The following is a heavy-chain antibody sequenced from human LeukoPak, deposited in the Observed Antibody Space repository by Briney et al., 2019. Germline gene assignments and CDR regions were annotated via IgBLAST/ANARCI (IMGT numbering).Heavy chain of an antibody. CDR1: GFTFSDYY. J-gene: IGHJ4*02. Sequence: GGSLRLSCAASGFTFSDYYMSWIRQAPGKGLEWVAVISYDGSNKYYADSVKGRFTISRDNSKNTLYLQMNSLRAEDTAVYYCARPGVVTGTYYFDYWGQGTLVTVSS. V-gene: IGHV3-30-3*01. CDR2: ISYDGSNK. CDR3: ARPGVVTGTYYFDY. D-gene: IGHD2-15*01.